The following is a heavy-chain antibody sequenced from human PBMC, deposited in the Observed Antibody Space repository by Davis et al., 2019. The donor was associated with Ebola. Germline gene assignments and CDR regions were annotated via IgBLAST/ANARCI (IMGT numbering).Heavy chain of an antibody. Sequence: GGSLRLSCAASGFTFSSYAMSWVRQAPGKGLEWVSAISGSGGSTYYADSVKGRFTISRDNSKNTLYLQMNSLRAEDTAVYFCARVGSSRRITAASMGASARRNDPFVIWGQGTMVTVSS. J-gene: IGHJ3*02. D-gene: IGHD2-2*01. CDR2: ISGSGGST. V-gene: IGHV3-23*01. CDR3: ARVGSSRRITAASMGASARRNDPFVI. CDR1: GFTFSSYA.